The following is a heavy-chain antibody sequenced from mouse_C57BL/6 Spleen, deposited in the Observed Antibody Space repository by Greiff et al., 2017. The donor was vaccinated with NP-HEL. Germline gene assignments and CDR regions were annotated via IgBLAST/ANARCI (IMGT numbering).Heavy chain of an antibody. J-gene: IGHJ3*01. CDR1: GYSITSGYY. CDR3: ARDHGGFAY. D-gene: IGHD1-1*01. CDR2: ISYDGSN. V-gene: IGHV3-6*01. Sequence: EVKLQESGPGLVKPSQSLSLTCSVTGYSITSGYYWNWIRQFPGNKLEWMGYISYDGSNNYNPSLNNRISITRDTSKNQFFLKLNSVTTEDTATYYCARDHGGFAYWGQGTLVTVSA.